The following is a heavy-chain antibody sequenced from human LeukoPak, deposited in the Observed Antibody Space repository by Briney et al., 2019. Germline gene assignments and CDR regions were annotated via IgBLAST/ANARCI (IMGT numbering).Heavy chain of an antibody. D-gene: IGHD6-19*01. Sequence: GGSLRLSCAASGFTVSSNSMSWVRQAPGKGLEWVSVIYSGGSTYYADSVKGRFTISRDNSKNTLYLQMNSLRAEDTAVYYCAKDSLSGRSSGWYDYWGQGTLVTVSS. CDR3: AKDSLSGRSSGWYDY. J-gene: IGHJ4*02. CDR1: GFTVSSNS. V-gene: IGHV3-53*05. CDR2: IYSGGST.